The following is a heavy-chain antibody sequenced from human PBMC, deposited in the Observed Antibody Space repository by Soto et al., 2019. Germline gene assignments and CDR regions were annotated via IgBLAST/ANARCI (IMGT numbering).Heavy chain of an antibody. D-gene: IGHD2-15*01. J-gene: IGHJ5*02. Sequence: QLQLQESGPGLVKPSETLSLTCTVSGGSISSSSYYWGWIRQPPGKGLEWIGSIYYSGSTYYNPSLKSRVTISVDTSKNQFSLKLSSVTAADTAVYYCARLGAYCSGGSCYSDPSNWFDPWGQGTLVTVSS. CDR1: GGSISSSSYY. CDR3: ARLGAYCSGGSCYSDPSNWFDP. CDR2: IYYSGST. V-gene: IGHV4-39*01.